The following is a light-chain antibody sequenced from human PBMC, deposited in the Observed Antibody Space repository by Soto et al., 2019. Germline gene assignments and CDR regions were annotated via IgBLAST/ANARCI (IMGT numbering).Light chain of an antibody. J-gene: IGKJ1*01. Sequence: EIVMTQSPATLSVSPGGRATLSCRSSQSVSSSYLAWYQQKPGQAPRLLIYGASSRATGIPDRFSGSGSGTDFTLTISRLEPEDFAVYYCQQYGSLPWTFGQGTKVDIK. CDR3: QQYGSLPWT. CDR2: GAS. CDR1: QSVSSSY. V-gene: IGKV3-20*01.